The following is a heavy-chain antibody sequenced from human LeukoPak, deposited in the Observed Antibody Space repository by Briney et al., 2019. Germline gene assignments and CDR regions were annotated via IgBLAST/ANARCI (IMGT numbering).Heavy chain of an antibody. V-gene: IGHV3-7*03. CDR3: ARVGGDIVVVPAAKGTGAALVYYYYGMDV. D-gene: IGHD2-2*01. CDR1: GFTFSSYW. J-gene: IGHJ6*04. Sequence: GGSLRLSCAASGFTFSSYWMSWVRQAPGKGLEWVAKIKQDGSEKYYVNSGKGRFTISRDNAKNSLYLQMNSLRDEDTAVYYCARVGGDIVVVPAAKGTGAALVYYYYGMDVWGKGTTVTVSS. CDR2: IKQDGSEK.